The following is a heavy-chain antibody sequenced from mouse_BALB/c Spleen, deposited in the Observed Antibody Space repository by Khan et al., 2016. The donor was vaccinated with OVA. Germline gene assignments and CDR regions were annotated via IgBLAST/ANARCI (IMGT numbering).Heavy chain of an antibody. J-gene: IGHJ4*01. CDR2: INTYTGEP. CDR1: GYTFTNYG. D-gene: IGHD2-14*01. CDR3: ARVGYNGTIDY. Sequence: QIQLVQSGPELKKPGETVKISCKASGYTFTNYGMNWVKQAPGKGLKWMGWINTYTGEPTYAADFKGRFAFSLETSASTAYLQINNLKNEDTATYCGARVGYNGTIDYWGQGTTVTVSS. V-gene: IGHV9-3-1*01.